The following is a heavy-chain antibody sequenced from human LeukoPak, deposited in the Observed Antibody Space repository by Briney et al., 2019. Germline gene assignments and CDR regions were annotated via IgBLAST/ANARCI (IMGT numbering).Heavy chain of an antibody. CDR2: IYYSGST. CDR1: GDSISSYY. D-gene: IGHD2-2*01. Sequence: PSETLSLTCTVSGDSISSYYWSWIRQPPGKGLEWIGYIYYSGSTYYNPSLKSRVTISVDRSKNQFSLKLSSVTAADTAVYYCARATWYQGEDDAFDIWGQGTMVTVSS. J-gene: IGHJ3*02. CDR3: ARATWYQGEDDAFDI. V-gene: IGHV4-59*12.